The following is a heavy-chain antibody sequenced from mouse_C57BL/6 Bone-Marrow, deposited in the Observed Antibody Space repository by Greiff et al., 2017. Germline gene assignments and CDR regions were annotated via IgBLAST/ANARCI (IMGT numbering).Heavy chain of an antibody. J-gene: IGHJ1*03. CDR2: IYPGDGDT. CDR3: ARHYGSSYWYFDV. D-gene: IGHD1-1*01. CDR1: GYAFSSYW. Sequence: VKLMESGAELVKPGASVKISCKASGYAFSSYWMNWVKQRPGKGLEWIGQIYPGDGDTNYNGKFKGKATLTADKSSSTAYMQLSSLTSEDSAVYFCARHYGSSYWYFDVWGTGTTVTVSS. V-gene: IGHV1-80*01.